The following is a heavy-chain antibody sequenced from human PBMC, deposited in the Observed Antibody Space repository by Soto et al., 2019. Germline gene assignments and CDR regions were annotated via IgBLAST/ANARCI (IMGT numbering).Heavy chain of an antibody. J-gene: IGHJ3*02. V-gene: IGHV3-23*01. CDR3: AQGYCSSTSCYANDAFDI. D-gene: IGHD2-2*01. Sequence: GGSLRLSCAASGFTFSSYAMSWVRQAPGKGLEWVSAISGSGGSTYYADSVKGRFTISRDNSKNTLYLQMNSLRAEDTVVYYCAQGYCSSTSCYANDAFDIWGQGTMVTVSS. CDR2: ISGSGGST. CDR1: GFTFSSYA.